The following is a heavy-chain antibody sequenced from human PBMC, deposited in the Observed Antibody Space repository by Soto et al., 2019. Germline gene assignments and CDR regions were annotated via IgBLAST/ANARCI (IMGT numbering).Heavy chain of an antibody. CDR3: ARSAFRSGYYGYYYGMDV. V-gene: IGHV1-69*01. D-gene: IGHD3-3*01. Sequence: QVQLVQSGAEVKKPGSSVKVSCKASGGTFSTHAISWVRQAPGQGLEWLGGIIPTLGTPNYAQKFQGRVTVTADEYTSTAYMELSRLTSEDTAVYYCARSAFRSGYYGYYYGMDVWGPGTAVNVS. CDR2: IIPTLGTP. CDR1: GGTFSTHA. J-gene: IGHJ6*02.